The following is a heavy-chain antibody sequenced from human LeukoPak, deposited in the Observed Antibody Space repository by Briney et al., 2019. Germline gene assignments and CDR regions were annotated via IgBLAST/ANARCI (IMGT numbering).Heavy chain of an antibody. CDR3: ARDIKSST. Sequence: PGGSLRLSCAASGFTFRSYAMSWVRQAAGKGLEWVSGISDSGGNTYYADPVKGRFTISRDNSKHTLFAQMNSLTAEDTAIYYGARDIKSSTRGLGTMVTVSS. V-gene: IGHV3-23*01. D-gene: IGHD1-14*01. CDR2: ISDSGGNT. J-gene: IGHJ3*01. CDR1: GFTFRSYA.